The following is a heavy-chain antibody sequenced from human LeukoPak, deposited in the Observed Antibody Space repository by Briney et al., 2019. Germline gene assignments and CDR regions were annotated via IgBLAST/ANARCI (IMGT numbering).Heavy chain of an antibody. CDR1: GFTFSDYY. Sequence: GGSLRLSCAASGFTFSDYYMSWIRQAPGKGLEWVSYISSSGSTIYYADSVKGRFTISRDNAKNSLYLQMNSLRAEDTAVYYCASQYYYDSSGLSFFDYWGQGTLVTVSS. V-gene: IGHV3-11*01. J-gene: IGHJ4*02. CDR3: ASQYYYDSSGLSFFDY. D-gene: IGHD3-22*01. CDR2: ISSSGSTI.